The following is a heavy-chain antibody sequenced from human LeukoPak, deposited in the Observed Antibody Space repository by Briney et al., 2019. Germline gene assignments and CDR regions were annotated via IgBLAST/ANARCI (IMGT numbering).Heavy chain of an antibody. Sequence: PGGSLRLSCAASGFTFSSYWMSWVRQAPGKGLEWVANIKQDGSEKYYVDSVKGRFTISRDNAKNSLYLQMNSLRAEDTAVYYCARWQKRYNWNYYYYYYMDVWGKGTTVTVS. D-gene: IGHD1-20*01. CDR1: GFTFSSYW. V-gene: IGHV3-7*01. CDR2: IKQDGSEK. CDR3: ARWQKRYNWNYYYYYYMDV. J-gene: IGHJ6*03.